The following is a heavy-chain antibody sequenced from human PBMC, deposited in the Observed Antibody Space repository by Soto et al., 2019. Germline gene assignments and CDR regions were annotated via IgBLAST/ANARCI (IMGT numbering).Heavy chain of an antibody. CDR1: GFTFSNAW. CDR3: TTAPYYYDSSGYYIFDY. V-gene: IGHV3-15*01. D-gene: IGHD3-22*01. J-gene: IGHJ4*02. CDR2: IKSKTDGGTT. Sequence: PGGSLRLSCAASGFTFSNAWMSWVRQAPGKXLEWVGRIKSKTDGGTTDYAAPVKGRFTISRDDSKNTLYLQMNSLKTEDTAVYYCTTAPYYYDSSGYYIFDYWGQGTLVTVSS.